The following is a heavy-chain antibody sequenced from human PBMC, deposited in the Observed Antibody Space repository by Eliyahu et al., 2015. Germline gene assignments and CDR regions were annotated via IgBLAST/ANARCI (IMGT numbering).Heavy chain of an antibody. V-gene: IGHV4-34*01. Sequence: QVQLQQWGAGLLKPSETLSLTCAVYGGSFSGYYWSWIRQPPRKGLEWIGEINHSGSTNYNPSLKSRVTISVDTSKNQFSLKLSSVTAADTAVYYCARIRSRAAIWGHYFDYWGQGTLVTVSS. J-gene: IGHJ4*02. CDR2: INHSGST. CDR3: ARIRSRAAIWGHYFDY. CDR1: GGSFSGYY. D-gene: IGHD2-2*02.